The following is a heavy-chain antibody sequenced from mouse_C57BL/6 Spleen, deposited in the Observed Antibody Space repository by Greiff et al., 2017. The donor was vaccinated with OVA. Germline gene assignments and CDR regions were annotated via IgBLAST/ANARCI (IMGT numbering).Heavy chain of an antibody. CDR1: GFTFSSYT. CDR2: ISGGGGNT. CDR3: ARHYGNYEGYFDV. D-gene: IGHD2-1*01. V-gene: IGHV5-9*04. J-gene: IGHJ1*03. Sequence: VQLKQSGGGLVKPGGSLKLSCAASGFTFSSYTMSWVRQTPEKRLEWVATISGGGGNTYYPDSVKGRFTISRDNATNTLYLQMSSLRSEDTAVYYCARHYGNYEGYFDVWGTGTTVTVSS.